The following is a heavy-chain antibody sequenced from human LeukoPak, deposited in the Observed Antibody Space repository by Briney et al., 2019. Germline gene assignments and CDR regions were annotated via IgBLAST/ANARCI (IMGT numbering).Heavy chain of an antibody. Sequence: GGSLRLSCAASGFTFSSYSMNWVRQVPGKGLEWVSSISSSSSYIYYADSVKGRFTISRDNAKNSLYLQMNSLRAEDTAVYYCARDPYDFWSGYYKGNDYWGQGTLVTVSS. CDR2: ISSSSSYI. CDR1: GFTFSSYS. J-gene: IGHJ4*02. CDR3: ARDPYDFWSGYYKGNDY. D-gene: IGHD3-3*01. V-gene: IGHV3-21*01.